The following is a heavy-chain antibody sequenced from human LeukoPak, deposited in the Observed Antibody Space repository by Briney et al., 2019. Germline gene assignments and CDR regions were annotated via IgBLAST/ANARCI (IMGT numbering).Heavy chain of an antibody. Sequence: PGGSLRLSCTASGFTVSNNYMNWVRQAPGKGLEWVALIYSGGTTNYADSMKGRFTISRDNSKNTLYLQMTNVRVEDTAVYYCARDPPGIAASVSGGWGQGTLVTVSS. D-gene: IGHD6-13*01. CDR2: IYSGGTT. V-gene: IGHV3-53*01. J-gene: IGHJ4*02. CDR1: GFTVSNNY. CDR3: ARDPPGIAASVSGG.